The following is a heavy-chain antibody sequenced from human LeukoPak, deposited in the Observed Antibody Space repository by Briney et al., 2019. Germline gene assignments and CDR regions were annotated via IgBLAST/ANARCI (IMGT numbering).Heavy chain of an antibody. Sequence: PGGSLRLFCGVSGFTFSNYGMLWVRQAPGKGLEWVAFIRYDGNNKLYADSVKGRFTISRDNSKNTVYLHINSLRTEDTALYYCAKDNPLDYWGQGTLVIVSS. V-gene: IGHV3-30*02. D-gene: IGHD1-14*01. CDR1: GFTFSNYG. J-gene: IGHJ4*02. CDR3: AKDNPLDY. CDR2: IRYDGNNK.